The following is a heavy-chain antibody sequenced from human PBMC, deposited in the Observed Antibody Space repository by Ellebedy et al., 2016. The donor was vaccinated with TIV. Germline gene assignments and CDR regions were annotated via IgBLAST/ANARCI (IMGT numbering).Heavy chain of an antibody. D-gene: IGHD3-10*01. CDR3: VRSGHSDGYFDY. Sequence: PGGSLRLSCAASGFTVSTNYMSRVRQAPGKGLEWVSVLYSDDKTYYADSVKGRFTFSRNNSRNTVYLQMSGLRAEDTAIYYCVRSGHSDGYFDYWGQGTLVTVSS. CDR1: GFTVSTNY. J-gene: IGHJ4*02. V-gene: IGHV3-53*01. CDR2: LYSDDKT.